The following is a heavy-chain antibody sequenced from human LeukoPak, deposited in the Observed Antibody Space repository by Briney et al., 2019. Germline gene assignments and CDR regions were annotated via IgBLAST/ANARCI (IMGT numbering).Heavy chain of an antibody. CDR3: ARGSAAGDY. Sequence: PGGSLRLSCTASGFTFSGYWMNWVRQAPGKGLVWVSRISSDGSSASYADSLKGRFTMSRDNAKNTLYLQMNSLRAEDTAVYYCARGSAAGDYWGQGTLVTVSS. CDR2: ISSDGSSA. D-gene: IGHD3-10*01. J-gene: IGHJ4*02. CDR1: GFTFSGYW. V-gene: IGHV3-74*01.